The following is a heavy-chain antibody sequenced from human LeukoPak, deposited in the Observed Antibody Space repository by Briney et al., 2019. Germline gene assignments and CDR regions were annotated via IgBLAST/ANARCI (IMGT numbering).Heavy chain of an antibody. CDR2: IKSKTDGGTT. Sequence: GGSLRLSCAASGFTFSNAWMSWVRQAPGKGLEWVGRIKSKTDGGTTDYAAPVKGRFTISRDDSKNTPYLQMNSLKTEDTAVYYCTTLDYRGSYSVYWGQGTLVTVSS. V-gene: IGHV3-15*01. D-gene: IGHD3-16*02. CDR1: GFTFSNAW. J-gene: IGHJ4*02. CDR3: TTLDYRGSYSVY.